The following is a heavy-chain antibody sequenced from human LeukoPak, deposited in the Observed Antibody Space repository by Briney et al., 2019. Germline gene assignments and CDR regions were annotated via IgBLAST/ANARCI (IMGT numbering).Heavy chain of an antibody. CDR1: GGSISNSNYY. J-gene: IGHJ2*01. CDR3: ARSYGSGTQSCDFDR. V-gene: IGHV4-39*01. Sequence: SETLSLTCTVSGGSISNSNYYWGWIRQPPGKELEWIGNIFYTGTTYYNPSLKSRVTIALDTSKNQFSLKLSSVTAADTAVYYCARSYGSGTQSCDFDRWGRGTLVTV. CDR2: IFYTGTT. D-gene: IGHD3-10*01.